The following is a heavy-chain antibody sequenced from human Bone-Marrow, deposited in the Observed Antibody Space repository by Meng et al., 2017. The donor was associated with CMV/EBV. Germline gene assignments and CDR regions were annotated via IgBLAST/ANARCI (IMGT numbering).Heavy chain of an antibody. CDR3: ARLGVTGYFDY. Sequence: SETLSLTCAVYGGTFSDYYWSWIRQPPGKGLEWIGEITHRGSTNYNPSLKGRVTISADTSKNQFSLKLSSVTAADTAVYYCARLGVTGYFDYWGQGTLVTVSS. CDR2: ITHRGST. V-gene: IGHV4-34*01. J-gene: IGHJ4*02. CDR1: GGTFSDYY. D-gene: IGHD1-26*01.